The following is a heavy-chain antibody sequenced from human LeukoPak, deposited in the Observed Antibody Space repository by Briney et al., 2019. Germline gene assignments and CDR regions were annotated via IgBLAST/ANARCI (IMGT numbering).Heavy chain of an antibody. D-gene: IGHD1-26*01. J-gene: IGHJ6*02. Sequence: GGSLRLSCAASGFTFISYAMSWVRKAPGKGLDWVSSLSGNAGRPYYADSVKGRFTISRDNSKNTLYLQMNSLRAEDTAVYYCAKDHRDSGNYYYYYGLDVWGQGTMVTVSS. CDR1: GFTFISYA. CDR3: AKDHRDSGNYYYYYGLDV. V-gene: IGHV3-23*01. CDR2: LSGNAGRP.